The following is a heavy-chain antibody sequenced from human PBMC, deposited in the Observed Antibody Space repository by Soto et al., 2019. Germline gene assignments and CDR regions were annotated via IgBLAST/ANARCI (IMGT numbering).Heavy chain of an antibody. CDR2: VYYSGST. V-gene: IGHV4-39*02. D-gene: IGHD5-12*01. Sequence: PSETLSLTCTVSGGSVSSSSYYWGWVRQPPGKGLEWIGSVYYSGSTYYNPSLESRVTISVDKSKNQFSLKLMSLSAADTAVYYCGREVRLNSGWPPPFWGQGTLVTVPQ. CDR1: GGSVSSSSYY. CDR3: GREVRLNSGWPPPF. J-gene: IGHJ1*01.